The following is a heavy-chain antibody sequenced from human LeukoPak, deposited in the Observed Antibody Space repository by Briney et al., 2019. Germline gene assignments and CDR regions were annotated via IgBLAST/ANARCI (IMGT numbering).Heavy chain of an antibody. CDR1: GYTFTDYT. J-gene: IGHJ6*02. CDR3: ARNFGVTTVKPTCGMDV. V-gene: IGHV1-3*01. D-gene: IGHD4-11*01. CDR2: INAGNGDT. Sequence: GASVKVSCKASGYTFTDYTIHWVRQAPGQRLEWMGWINAGNGDTKYSQNFQGRVAITRVTSASTAHMELSSLRSEDTAVYYCARNFGVTTVKPTCGMDVWGQGTTVTVSS.